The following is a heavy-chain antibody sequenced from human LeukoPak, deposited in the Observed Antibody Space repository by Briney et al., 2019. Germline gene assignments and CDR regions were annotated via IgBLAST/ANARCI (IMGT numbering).Heavy chain of an antibody. J-gene: IGHJ4*01. CDR2: ISSNGGTT. CDR1: GFTFSSYG. CDR3: ARTSGCYDY. Sequence: GGSLRLSSAASGFTFSSYGMHWVRQAPGKGLEYVSSISSNGGTTYYASSVKGRFTISRDNSKNTLYLQMGSLRPEDMAVYYCARTSGCYDYCRQGTLVTVSS. V-gene: IGHV3-64*01. D-gene: IGHD6-19*01.